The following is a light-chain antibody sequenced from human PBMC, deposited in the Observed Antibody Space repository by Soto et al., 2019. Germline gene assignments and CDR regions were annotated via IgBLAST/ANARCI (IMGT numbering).Light chain of an antibody. V-gene: IGLV3-16*01. J-gene: IGLJ1*01. CDR2: KDS. Sequence: SYELTQPPSVSVSLGQMARITCSGEALPKKYAYWYQQKPGQFPVLVIYKDSERPSGIPERFSGSSSGTIVTLTISGVQAEDEADYYCLSAAMGVFGTGTKLTVL. CDR1: ALPKKY. CDR3: LSAAMGV.